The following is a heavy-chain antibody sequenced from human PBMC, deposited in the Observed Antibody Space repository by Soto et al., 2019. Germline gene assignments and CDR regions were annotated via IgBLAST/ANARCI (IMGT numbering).Heavy chain of an antibody. CDR1: GFTFSSYS. V-gene: IGHV3-21*01. CDR3: ARGRTYCSSTSCYDYYYYMDV. D-gene: IGHD2-2*01. J-gene: IGHJ6*03. CDR2: IRRNSSYI. Sequence: EVQLVESGGGLVKPGGSLRLSCAASGFTFSSYSMNWVRQAPGKGLEWVSSIRRNSSYIYYADSVKGRFTISRDNAKSALDLQMNSLRAEDTAVYYCARGRTYCSSTSCYDYYYYMDVWGKGTTVTVSS.